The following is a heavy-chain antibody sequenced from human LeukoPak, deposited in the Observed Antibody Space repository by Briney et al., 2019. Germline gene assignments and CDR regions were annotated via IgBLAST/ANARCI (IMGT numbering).Heavy chain of an antibody. CDR1: GFTFSSYS. CDR3: AKLIRHMMEDVLDL. J-gene: IGHJ3*01. V-gene: IGHV3-21*04. CDR2: ISSSSYI. D-gene: IGHD3-16*01. Sequence: GGSLRLSCAASGFTFSSYSMNWVRQAPGKGLEWVSSISSSSYIYCADSVKGRFTISRDNAKNSLYLQMNSLRAADTAVYYCAKLIRHMMEDVLDLWGQGTVVTVSS.